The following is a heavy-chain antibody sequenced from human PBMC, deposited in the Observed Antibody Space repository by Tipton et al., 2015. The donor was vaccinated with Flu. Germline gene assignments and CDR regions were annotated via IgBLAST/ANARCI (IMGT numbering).Heavy chain of an antibody. CDR2: ISYDATNK. J-gene: IGHJ4*02. D-gene: IGHD1-1*01. V-gene: IGHV3-30*18. CDR1: GFTFKDFG. CDR3: AKTFFPRSYNFSDY. Sequence: RSLRLSCAASGFTFKDFGMHWVRQVPGKGLEWVAVISYDATNKYYADSLEGRFTISRDNSRDTLFLQVNSLRAEDTAVYFCAKTFFPRSYNFSDYWGQGALVTVS.